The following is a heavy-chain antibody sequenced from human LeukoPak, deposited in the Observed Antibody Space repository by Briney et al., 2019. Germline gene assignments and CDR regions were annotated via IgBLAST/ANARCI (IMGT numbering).Heavy chain of an antibody. V-gene: IGHV3-21*01. CDR1: GFAFSNYR. J-gene: IGHJ4*02. D-gene: IGHD3-9*01. CDR2: ISSSSSDI. Sequence: GGSLRLSCAASGFAFSNYRMNWVRQAPGKGLEWVSSISSSSSDINYADSVNGRFTISRDNAQMSLYLQINTLRAEDTAVYYCAREISARVTHYDVFTGYHPFDYWGQGTLVTVSS. CDR3: AREISARVTHYDVFTGYHPFDY.